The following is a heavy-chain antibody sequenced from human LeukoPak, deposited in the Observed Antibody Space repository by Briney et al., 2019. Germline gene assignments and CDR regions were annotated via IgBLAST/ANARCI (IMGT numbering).Heavy chain of an antibody. CDR2: ISSSSSYI. J-gene: IGHJ4*02. D-gene: IGHD6-19*01. CDR3: ARVREYSSGCYFDS. V-gene: IGHV3-21*04. CDR1: GFTFSSYA. Sequence: GGSLRLSCAASGFTFSSYAMSWVRQAPGKGLEWVSSISSSSSYIYYADSVKGRFTISRDNAKNSLYLQMNSLRSDDTAMYYCARVREYSSGCYFDSWGQGTLVTVSS.